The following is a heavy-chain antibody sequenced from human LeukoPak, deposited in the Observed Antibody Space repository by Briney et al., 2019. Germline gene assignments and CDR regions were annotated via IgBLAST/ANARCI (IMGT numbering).Heavy chain of an antibody. Sequence: PGGSLRLSCAASGFTFSSYAMSWVRQAPGKGLEWVSAISGSGGSTYYADSVKGRFTISRDNSKNTLYLQMNSLRAEDAAVYYCAKRYSYGYSPFDYWGQGTLVTVSS. D-gene: IGHD5-18*01. CDR2: ISGSGGST. J-gene: IGHJ4*02. CDR1: GFTFSSYA. V-gene: IGHV3-23*01. CDR3: AKRYSYGYSPFDY.